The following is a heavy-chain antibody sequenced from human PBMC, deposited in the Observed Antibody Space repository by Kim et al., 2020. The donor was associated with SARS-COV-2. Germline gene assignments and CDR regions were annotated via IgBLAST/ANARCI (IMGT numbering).Heavy chain of an antibody. CDR3: SGETGDLNGIDCYGYYAM. V-gene: IGHV3-66*01. J-gene: IGHJ6*03. CDR1: GFTFSIYY. CDR2: IYGGGGT. Sequence: GGSLRLSCVVSGFTFSIYYMSWVRQPPGKGLEWVSVIYGGGGTYYYAAVKRSLTTSSSNTSNTVSLLLMTIMAEEDTVLYYSGETGDLNGIDCYGYYAM. D-gene: IGHD1-1*01.